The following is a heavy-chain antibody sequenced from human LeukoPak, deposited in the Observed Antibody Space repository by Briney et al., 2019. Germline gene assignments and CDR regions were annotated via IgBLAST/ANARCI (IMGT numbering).Heavy chain of an antibody. D-gene: IGHD2-15*01. CDR1: RFPFTSYG. CDR3: ARDRLGYCSGGSCYSAYDGFDI. J-gene: IGHJ3*02. CDR2: IWFDGSNK. Sequence: GGSLRLSCAASRFPFTSYGMHWVRQAPGKGLVWVAGIWFDGSNKYYGDSVKGRFTISRDNAKNTLYLQMNSLRAEDTAVYYCARDRLGYCSGGSCYSAYDGFDIWDQGTMVTVSS. V-gene: IGHV3-33*01.